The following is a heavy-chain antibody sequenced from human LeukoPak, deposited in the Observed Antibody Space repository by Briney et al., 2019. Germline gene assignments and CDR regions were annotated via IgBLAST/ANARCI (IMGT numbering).Heavy chain of an antibody. CDR2: IKSKTDGGTT. V-gene: IGHV3-15*01. CDR1: GFTFNNAW. Sequence: GGSLRLSCAASGFTFNNAWMSWVRQAPGKGLEWVGRIKSKTDGGTTDYAAPVKGRFTISRDDSKNTLYLQMNSLKAEDTAVYYCTTINSYYDFQAYYMDVWGKGTTVTVSS. J-gene: IGHJ6*03. CDR3: TTINSYYDFQAYYMDV. D-gene: IGHD3-3*01.